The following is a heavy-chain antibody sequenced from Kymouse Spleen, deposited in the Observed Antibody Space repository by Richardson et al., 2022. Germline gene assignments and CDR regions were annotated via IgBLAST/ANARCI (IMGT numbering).Heavy chain of an antibody. D-gene: IGHD3-3*01. V-gene: IGHV3-48*02. CDR1: GFTFSSYS. CDR3: ARVDYDFWSGYYIYYYYYGMDV. Sequence: EVQLVESGGGLVQPGGSLRLSCAASGFTFSSYSMNWVRQAPGKGLEWVSYISSSSSTIYYADSVKGRFTISRDNAKNSLYLQMNSLRDEDTAVYYCARVDYDFWSGYYIYYYYYGMDVWGQGTTVTVSS. CDR2: ISSSSSTI. J-gene: IGHJ6*02.